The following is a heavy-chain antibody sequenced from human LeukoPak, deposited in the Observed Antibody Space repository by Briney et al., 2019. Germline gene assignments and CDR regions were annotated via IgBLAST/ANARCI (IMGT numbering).Heavy chain of an antibody. D-gene: IGHD3-22*01. CDR2: ISYDGSIE. CDR1: GFTFSSYG. CDR3: AKGISSGYFDY. J-gene: IGHJ4*02. Sequence: PGRSLRLSCAASGFTFSSYGMHWVRQAPGKGLEWVAVISYDGSIEYYADSGKGRFSISGDNSKNTLYLQMNSLRAEDTALYYCAKGISSGYFDYWGQGTLVTVSS. V-gene: IGHV3-30*18.